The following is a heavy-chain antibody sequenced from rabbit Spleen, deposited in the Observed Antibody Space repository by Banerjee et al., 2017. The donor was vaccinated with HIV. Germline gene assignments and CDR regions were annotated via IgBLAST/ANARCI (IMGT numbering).Heavy chain of an antibody. D-gene: IGHD8-1*01. V-gene: IGHV1S40*01. CDR1: GVSFSGNSY. J-gene: IGHJ3*01. CDR2: IDPVFGIT. CDR3: ARDGAGGSYFAL. Sequence: QSLEESGGDLVKPGASLTLTCIASGVSFSGNSYMCWVRQAPGKGLEWIGYIDPVFGITYYANWVNGRFSISRENAQNTVFLQMTSLTAADTATYFCARDGAGGSYFALWGQGTLVTVS.